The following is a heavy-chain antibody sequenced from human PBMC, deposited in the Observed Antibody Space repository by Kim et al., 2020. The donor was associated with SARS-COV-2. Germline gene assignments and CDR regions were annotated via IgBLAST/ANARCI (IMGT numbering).Heavy chain of an antibody. V-gene: IGHV4-39*01. J-gene: IGHJ5*02. Sequence: SETLSLTWTVSGGSISSSSYYWGWIRQPPGKGLEWIGSIYYSGSTYYNPSLKSRVTISVDTSKNQFSLKLSSVTAADTAVYYCARRQRLITMVRGVISCWVDPWGQGTLVTVSS. D-gene: IGHD3-10*01. CDR3: ARRQRLITMVRGVISCWVDP. CDR2: IYYSGST. CDR1: GGSISSSSYY.